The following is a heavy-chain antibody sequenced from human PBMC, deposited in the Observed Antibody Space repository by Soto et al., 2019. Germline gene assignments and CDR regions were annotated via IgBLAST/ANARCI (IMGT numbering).Heavy chain of an antibody. CDR3: ATVRWELHDAFDI. CDR2: IYHSGMT. Sequence: QVQLQESGPGLVKTSQTLSLTCTVSGGSSSTGGYYWRWIRQHPGRGLEWIGYIYHSGMTFYNPSIQRRVAFSIDTSKNKCSLKLSSVTAAETALYCCATVRWELHDAFDIWGQGTIASVSS. V-gene: IGHV4-31*03. D-gene: IGHD1-26*01. J-gene: IGHJ3*02. CDR1: GGSSSTGGYY.